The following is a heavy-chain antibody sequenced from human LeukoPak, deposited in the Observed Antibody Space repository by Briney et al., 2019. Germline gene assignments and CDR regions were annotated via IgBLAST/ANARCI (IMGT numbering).Heavy chain of an antibody. D-gene: IGHD5-12*01. CDR1: GFSISSGYF. V-gene: IGHV4-38-2*02. J-gene: IGHJ4*02. CDR2: TFHSGST. CDR3: ARAGGGTGYDSRYFDY. Sequence: PSETLSLTCTVSGFSISSGYFWGWIRQPPGKGLEWIGSTFHSGSTYYNPSLSSRVTISVGTSNNQFSLKLSSVTAADTAVYYCARAGGGTGYDSRYFDYWGQGTLVTVPS.